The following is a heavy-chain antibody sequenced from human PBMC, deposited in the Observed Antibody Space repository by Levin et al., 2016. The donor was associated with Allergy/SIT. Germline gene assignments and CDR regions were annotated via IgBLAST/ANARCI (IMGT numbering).Heavy chain of an antibody. J-gene: IGHJ4*02. CDR2: VRYDGIIK. Sequence: GESLKISCAASGFTFNHYGMHWVRQAPGKGLEWVALVRYDGIIKKYADSVKGRFTISRDNSKNTVSLQMNSLRAEDTAVYYCAKDRNIASPELYCFDYWGQGILVTVSS. CDR1: GFTFNHYG. V-gene: IGHV3-30*02. CDR3: AKDRNIASPELYCFDY. D-gene: IGHD6-13*01.